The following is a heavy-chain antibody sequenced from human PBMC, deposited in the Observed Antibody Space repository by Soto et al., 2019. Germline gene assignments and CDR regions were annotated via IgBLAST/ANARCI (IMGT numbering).Heavy chain of an antibody. CDR3: VTDRLV. V-gene: IGHV3-15*01. D-gene: IGHD2-2*01. CDR1: GFTFTNAW. CDR2: IKSKTDGGTT. Sequence: EVQLVESGGGLVKPGGSLRISCAASGFTFTNAWMNWVRQAPGKGLESVGRIKSKTDGGTTDYTAPVKGRFIISRDDSKNTLFLQMSSLQIEDTAVYYCVTDRLVWGQRTLVTVFS. J-gene: IGHJ4*02.